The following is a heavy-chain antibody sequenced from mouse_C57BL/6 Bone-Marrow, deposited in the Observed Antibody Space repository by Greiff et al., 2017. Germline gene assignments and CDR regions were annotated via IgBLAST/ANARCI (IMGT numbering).Heavy chain of an antibody. J-gene: IGHJ2*01. V-gene: IGHV1-64*01. CDR3: ASWGLGLDFDY. CDR1: GYTFTSYW. D-gene: IGHD3-1*01. Sequence: QVQLQQPGAELVKPGASVKLSCKASGYTFTSYWMHWVKQRPGQGLEWIGMIHPNSGSTNYNEKFKSKATLTVDKSSSTAYMQLSSLTSEDSAVYYCASWGLGLDFDYWGQGTTLTVSS. CDR2: IHPNSGST.